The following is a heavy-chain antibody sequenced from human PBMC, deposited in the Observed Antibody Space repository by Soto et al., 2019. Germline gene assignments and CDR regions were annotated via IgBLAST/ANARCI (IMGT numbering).Heavy chain of an antibody. J-gene: IGHJ6*01. D-gene: IGHD5-18*01. CDR3: ARPGYSYGFVSDYGMEV. Sequence: ASVKVSCKASGGTFSIYTISWVLQAPGQGLEWMGRIIPIFGIANYAQKFQGRVTITADESTSTAYMELSSLRSEDTAVYYCARPGYSYGFVSDYGMEVWGQGTTVTVSS. CDR1: GGTFSIYT. CDR2: IIPIFGIA. V-gene: IGHV1-69*02.